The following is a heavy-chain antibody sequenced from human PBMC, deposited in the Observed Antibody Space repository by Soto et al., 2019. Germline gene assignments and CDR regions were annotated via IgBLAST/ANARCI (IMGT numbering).Heavy chain of an antibody. V-gene: IGHV3-15*01. D-gene: IGHD2-15*01. J-gene: IGHJ6*02. Sequence: PGGSLRLSCGASRFTFTYAWMNWVRQAPGKGLGWVGRIKSKTDGGTTDYAAPVKGRFTISRDDSKNTVYLQMNSLKTEDTGVYYCTTCSGGSCYVDYYGMDVWGQGTKVTVSS. CDR1: RFTFTYAW. CDR2: IKSKTDGGTT. CDR3: TTCSGGSCYVDYYGMDV.